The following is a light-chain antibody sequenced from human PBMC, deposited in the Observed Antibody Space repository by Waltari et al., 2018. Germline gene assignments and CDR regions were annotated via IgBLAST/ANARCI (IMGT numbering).Light chain of an antibody. CDR3: LHYNNNPWT. Sequence: IQMTQSPSSLSASAGDRVTITCRASQGIGTYLNWFQQKPGKPPKRLIFAASSLEGGVPSRFSGSGSGTDSTLTISSLQPDDFATYYCLHYNNNPWTFGQGTKVEIK. CDR1: QGIGTY. CDR2: AAS. J-gene: IGKJ1*01. V-gene: IGKV1D-13*01.